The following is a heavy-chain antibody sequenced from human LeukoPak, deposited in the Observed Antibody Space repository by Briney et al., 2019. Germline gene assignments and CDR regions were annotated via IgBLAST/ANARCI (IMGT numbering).Heavy chain of an antibody. D-gene: IGHD3-10*01. CDR1: GFTFSGYA. CDR3: ARVGYYASGPFSYFDY. Sequence: GGSLRLSCAASGFTFSGYAMHWVRQAPGKGLEWVAVISYDGSNEYYADSVRGRFTISRDNSKNTLYLQMNSLSVEDTAVYYCARVGYYASGPFSYFDYWGQGTLVTVSS. CDR2: ISYDGSNE. V-gene: IGHV3-30-3*01. J-gene: IGHJ4*02.